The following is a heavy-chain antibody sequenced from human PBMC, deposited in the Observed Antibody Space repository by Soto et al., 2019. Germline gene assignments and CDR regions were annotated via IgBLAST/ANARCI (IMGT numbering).Heavy chain of an antibody. CDR1: GGSFSDYY. CDR3: ARGSNCSSTSCYVHWFDP. CDR2: INHSGST. V-gene: IGHV4-34*01. Sequence: PSETLSLTCAAYGGSFSDYYWSWIRQPPGKALEWIGEINHSGSTNYNPSLKSRVTISVDTSKNQFSLKLSSVTAADTAVYYCARGSNCSSTSCYVHWFDPWGQGTLVTVSS. J-gene: IGHJ5*02. D-gene: IGHD2-2*01.